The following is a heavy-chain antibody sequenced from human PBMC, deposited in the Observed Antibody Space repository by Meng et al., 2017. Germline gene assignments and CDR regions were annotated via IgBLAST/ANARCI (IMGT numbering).Heavy chain of an antibody. CDR2: IYHTGTT. Sequence: QVQLQESGPGLVKPSGTLSLTCAVSGDSISSSNWWSWVRQPPGKGLEWIGEIYHTGTTGYNPSLKSGATISIDTSKNPFSLKLSSVTAADTAVYYCARRYDGSGYLAHWGLGTLVTVSS. V-gene: IGHV4-4*02. CDR1: GDSISSSNW. D-gene: IGHD3-22*01. J-gene: IGHJ4*02. CDR3: ARRYDGSGYLAH.